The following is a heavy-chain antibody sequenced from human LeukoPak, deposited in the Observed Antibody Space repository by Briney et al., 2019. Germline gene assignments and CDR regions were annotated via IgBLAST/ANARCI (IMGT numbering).Heavy chain of an antibody. CDR3: ARVGEGAAKD. CDR1: GSTVSTNY. V-gene: IGHV3-53*01. D-gene: IGHD1-26*01. Sequence: GRSLRLSCAASGSTVSTNYMSWVRQAPGKGLEWVSVIYSNDNTYYADSVKGRFTISRDNSKNTLYLQMNSLRAEDTAVYYCARVGEGAAKDWGQGTLVTVSS. J-gene: IGHJ4*02. CDR2: IYSNDNT.